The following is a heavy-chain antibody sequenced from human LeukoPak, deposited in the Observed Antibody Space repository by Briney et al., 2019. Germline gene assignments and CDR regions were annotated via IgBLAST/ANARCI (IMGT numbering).Heavy chain of an antibody. D-gene: IGHD3-3*01. CDR3: AKYDFWSGPPPMGYYGMDV. V-gene: IGHV3-23*01. CDR1: GFTFSSYA. Sequence: GGSLRLSCAASGFTFSSYAMSWVRQAPGKGLEWVSAISGSGGSTYYADSVKGRFTISRDNSKNTLYLQMNSLRAEDTAAYYRAKYDFWSGPPPMGYYGMDVWGQGTTVTVSS. CDR2: ISGSGGST. J-gene: IGHJ6*02.